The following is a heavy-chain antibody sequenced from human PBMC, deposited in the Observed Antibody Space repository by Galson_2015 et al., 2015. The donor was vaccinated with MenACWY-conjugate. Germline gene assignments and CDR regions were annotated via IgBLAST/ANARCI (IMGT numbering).Heavy chain of an antibody. CDR1: GFTFRQYA. V-gene: IGHV3-23*01. CDR3: AKAVYMDV. J-gene: IGHJ6*03. D-gene: IGHD6-19*01. Sequence: SLRLSCAVSGFTFRQYAMSWVRQAPGTGLEWVAIISDSGAATHYIDSAKGRFTISRDNSKNTLYLQMSRLRAEDTALYYCAKAVYMDVWGKGTTVSVSS. CDR2: ISDSGAAT.